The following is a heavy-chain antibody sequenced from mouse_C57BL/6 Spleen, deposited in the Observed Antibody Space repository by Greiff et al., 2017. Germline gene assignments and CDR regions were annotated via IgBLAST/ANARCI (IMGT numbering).Heavy chain of an antibody. CDR1: GYTFTDYY. Sequence: LVESGAELVRPGASVKLSCKASGYTFTDYYINWVKQRPGQGLEWIARIYPGSGNTYYNEKFKGKATLTAEKSSSTAYMQLSSLTSEDSAVYFCARWGYYGNYVFDYWGQGTTLTVSS. V-gene: IGHV1-76*01. J-gene: IGHJ2*01. D-gene: IGHD2-1*01. CDR2: IYPGSGNT. CDR3: ARWGYYGNYVFDY.